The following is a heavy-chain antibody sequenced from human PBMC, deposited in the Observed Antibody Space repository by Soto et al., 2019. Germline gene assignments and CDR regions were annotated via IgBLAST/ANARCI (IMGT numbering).Heavy chain of an antibody. CDR3: ARDRMTFDYGGNSNYYGMDV. CDR2: IYYSGST. V-gene: IGHV4-61*01. D-gene: IGHD4-17*01. J-gene: IGHJ6*02. CDR1: GGSVSSGRYY. Sequence: PSETLSLTCTVSGGSVSSGRYYWSWIRQPPGKGLEWIGYIYYSGSTNYNPSLKSRVTISVDTSKNQFSLKLSSVTAADTAVYYCARDRMTFDYGGNSNYYGMDVWGQGTTVTVSS.